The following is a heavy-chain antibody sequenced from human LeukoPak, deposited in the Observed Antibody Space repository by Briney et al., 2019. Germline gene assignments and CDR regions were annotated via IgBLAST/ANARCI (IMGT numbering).Heavy chain of an antibody. V-gene: IGHV5-51*01. D-gene: IGHD7-27*01. CDR2: IYPGDSDT. Sequence: GESLTISCKGSGYSFTSYWIGWVRQMPGKGLEWMGIIYPGDSDTRYSPSFQGQVTISADKSISTAYLQWSSLKASDTAMYYCASVLGKRYYYYYMDVWGKGTTVTVSS. CDR3: ASVLGKRYYYYYMDV. CDR1: GYSFTSYW. J-gene: IGHJ6*03.